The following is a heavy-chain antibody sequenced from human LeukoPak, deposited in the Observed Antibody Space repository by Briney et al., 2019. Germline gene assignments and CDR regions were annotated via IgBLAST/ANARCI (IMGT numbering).Heavy chain of an antibody. D-gene: IGHD4-17*01. V-gene: IGHV1-2*02. J-gene: IGHJ2*01. CDR1: EYTFTGYY. CDR3: ASPSHYYGGYGDWYFDL. Sequence: GASVKVSCKASEYTFTGYYLHWVRQAPGQGLEWMGWINPHSGDTDYAQKFQGRVTMTRDTSISTAYMELSRLRSDDTAVYYCASPSHYYGGYGDWYFDLWGRGTLVTVSS. CDR2: INPHSGDT.